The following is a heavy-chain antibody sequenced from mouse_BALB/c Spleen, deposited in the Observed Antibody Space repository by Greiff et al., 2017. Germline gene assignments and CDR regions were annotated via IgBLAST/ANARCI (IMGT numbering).Heavy chain of an antibody. D-gene: IGHD2-14*01. V-gene: IGHV5-6-3*01. CDR2: INSNGGST. J-gene: IGHJ4*01. CDR3: ARDLYRYDDGRYYYAMDY. Sequence: DVMLVESGGGLVQPGGSLKLSCAASGFTFSSYGMSWVRQTPDKRLELVATINSNGGSTYYPDSVKGRFTISRDNAKNTLYLQMSSLKSEDTAMYYCARDLYRYDDGRYYYAMDYWGQGTSVTVSS. CDR1: GFTFSSYG.